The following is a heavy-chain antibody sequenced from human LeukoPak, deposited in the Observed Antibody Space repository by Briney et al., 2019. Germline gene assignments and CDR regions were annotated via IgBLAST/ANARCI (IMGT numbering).Heavy chain of an antibody. CDR3: ARVAAHGVNPFDY. V-gene: IGHV1-2*02. D-gene: IGHD4-17*01. Sequence: ASVKVSCKASGYTFTSYYMHWVRQAPGQGLEWMGWINPNSGDTNYAQKFQGRVTMTRDTSISTAYMELSRLRSDDTAVYYCARVAAHGVNPFDYWGQGTLVTVSS. J-gene: IGHJ4*02. CDR2: INPNSGDT. CDR1: GYTFTSYY.